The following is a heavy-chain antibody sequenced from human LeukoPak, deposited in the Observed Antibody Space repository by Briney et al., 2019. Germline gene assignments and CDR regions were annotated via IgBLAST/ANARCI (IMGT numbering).Heavy chain of an antibody. V-gene: IGHV3-53*01. D-gene: IGHD3-22*01. CDR1: GFTVDSNY. J-gene: IGHJ4*02. Sequence: GGSLRLSCAASGFTVDSNYLSWVRQAPGKGLEWVSTIYTGGNTYYAASVKGRFTISRDFSKHTVFLHMNSLRAEDTAMYYCARGDDSGYYDYFDYWGQGALVTVSS. CDR2: IYTGGNT. CDR3: ARGDDSGYYDYFDY.